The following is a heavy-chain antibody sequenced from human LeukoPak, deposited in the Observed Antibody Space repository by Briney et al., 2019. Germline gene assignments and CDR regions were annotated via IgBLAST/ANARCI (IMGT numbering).Heavy chain of an antibody. CDR2: ISGSSDST. V-gene: IGHV3-23*01. CDR3: ARFSGYAFDI. D-gene: IGHD2-15*01. CDR1: GFTFSYYA. Sequence: GGSLRLSCAASGFTFSYYAMTWVRQAPGKGLEWVSGISGSSDSTFYADSVKGRFTISRDNAKNLFYLLLNRLRAEDTAVYYCARFSGYAFDIWGQGTMVTVSS. J-gene: IGHJ3*02.